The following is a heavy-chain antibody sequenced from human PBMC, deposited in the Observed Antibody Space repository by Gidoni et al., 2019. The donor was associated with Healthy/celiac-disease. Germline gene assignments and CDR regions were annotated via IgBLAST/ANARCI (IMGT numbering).Heavy chain of an antibody. CDR2: IYPGDSDT. Sequence: EVQLVQSGAEVKKPGESLTIYCKGSGYRFTSDWIGWVRQMPGKGLEWLGIIYPGDSDTRYSPSFQGQVTISADKSISTAYLQWSSLKASDTAMYYCARHGLYSGSYIDYWGQGTLVTVSS. J-gene: IGHJ4*02. V-gene: IGHV5-51*01. D-gene: IGHD1-26*01. CDR3: ARHGLYSGSYIDY. CDR1: GYRFTSDW.